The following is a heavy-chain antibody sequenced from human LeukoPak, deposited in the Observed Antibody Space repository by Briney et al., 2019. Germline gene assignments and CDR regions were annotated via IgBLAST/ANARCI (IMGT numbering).Heavy chain of an antibody. CDR1: GFTFSTYN. V-gene: IGHV3-48*02. D-gene: IGHD3-10*01. CDR3: TRDLGSNY. Sequence: GGSLRLSCTASGFTFSTYNMNWVRQAPGKGLEWVSYINRSSSDIYYAASVRGRFTISRDNAKNSLSLQMNSLRDEDSAVYYCTRDLGSNYWGQGTLVSVSS. CDR2: INRSSSDI. J-gene: IGHJ4*02.